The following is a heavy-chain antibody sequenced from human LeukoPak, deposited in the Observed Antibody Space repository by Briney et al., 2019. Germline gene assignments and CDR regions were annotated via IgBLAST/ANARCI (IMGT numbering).Heavy chain of an antibody. CDR2: IIPIFGTA. J-gene: IGHJ4*02. V-gene: IGHV1-69*06. CDR3: ARAGCSSTSCYVGEIDY. D-gene: IGHD2-2*01. Sequence: ASVKVSCKASGGTFSSYAISWVRQAPGQGLEWMGGIIPIFGTANYAQKFQGRVTITADISTSTAYMELSSLRSEDTAVYYCARAGCSSTSCYVGEIDYWGQGTLVTVSS. CDR1: GGTFSSYA.